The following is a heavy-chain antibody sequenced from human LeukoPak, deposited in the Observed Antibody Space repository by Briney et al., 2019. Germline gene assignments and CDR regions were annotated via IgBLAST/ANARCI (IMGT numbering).Heavy chain of an antibody. CDR1: GFTCDDYG. CDR3: VKDVCSSTSCTMDV. CDR2: INWNGGST. J-gene: IGHJ6*03. Sequence: GGSLRLSCAASGFTCDDYGMSWVPQAPGKGRKGVSGINWNGGSTGYADSVKGRFTISRDNAKNSLYLQMNSLRAEDMALYYCVKDVCSSTSCTMDVWGKGTTVTVSS. D-gene: IGHD2-2*01. V-gene: IGHV3-20*04.